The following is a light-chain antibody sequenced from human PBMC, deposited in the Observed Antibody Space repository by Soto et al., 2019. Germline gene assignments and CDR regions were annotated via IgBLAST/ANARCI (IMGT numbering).Light chain of an antibody. CDR3: QQYNSWPPKYT. CDR2: DAS. V-gene: IGKV3-15*01. Sequence: EIVMTQSPATLSVSPGERATLSCRASQSVSSNLAWYQQKPGQAPRLLIYDASTRATGIPARFVGSGSGTDFTLTISSLQSEDSAVYYCQQYNSWPPKYTFGQGTKLEIK. J-gene: IGKJ2*01. CDR1: QSVSSN.